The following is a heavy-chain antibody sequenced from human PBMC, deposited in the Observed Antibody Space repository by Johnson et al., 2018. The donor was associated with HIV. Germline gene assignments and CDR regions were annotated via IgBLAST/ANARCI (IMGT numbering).Heavy chain of an antibody. CDR2: ISYDGSNK. CDR1: GFTFSSYA. CDR3: AKDQGFVYGGNSDAFDI. V-gene: IGHV3-30*04. Sequence: QVQLVESGGGLVQPGGSLRLSCAAPGFTFSSYAMHWVRQAPGKGLEWVAVISYDGSNKYYADSVKGRFTISRDNSRNTLYLQMNSLRAEDTAIYYCAKDQGFVYGGNSDAFDIWGQGTMVTVSS. J-gene: IGHJ3*02. D-gene: IGHD4-23*01.